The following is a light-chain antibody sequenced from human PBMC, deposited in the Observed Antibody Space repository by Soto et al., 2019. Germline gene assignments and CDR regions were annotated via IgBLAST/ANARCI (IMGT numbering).Light chain of an antibody. CDR3: SSYTISSLGV. V-gene: IGLV1-44*01. J-gene: IGLJ1*01. CDR2: SDN. CDR1: SSNIGGNI. Sequence: QSVLTQPPSASGTPGQRLTISCSGSSSNIGGNIVNWFQQFPGTAPKVVIYSDNQRPSGVPDRFSGSKSGTSASLAISALQAEDEADYYCSSYTISSLGVFGTGTKSPS.